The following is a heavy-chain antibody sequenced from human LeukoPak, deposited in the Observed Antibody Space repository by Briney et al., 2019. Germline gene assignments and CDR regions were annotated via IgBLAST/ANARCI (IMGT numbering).Heavy chain of an antibody. V-gene: IGHV4-34*01. D-gene: IGHD3-9*01. CDR2: IYHSGST. CDR3: ARGPVLTGSLLYYYYYMDV. Sequence: SETLSLTCAVSGGSFSGYYWSWIRQPPGEGLGWSGEIYHSGSTTYNPSLKSRVTISVDTSKKQFSLKLSSVTAADTAVYYCARGPVLTGSLLYYYYYMDVWGKGTTVTVSS. J-gene: IGHJ6*03. CDR1: GGSFSGYY.